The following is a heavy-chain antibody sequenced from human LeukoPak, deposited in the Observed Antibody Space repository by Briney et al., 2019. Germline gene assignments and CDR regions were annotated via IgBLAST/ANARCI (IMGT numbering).Heavy chain of an antibody. V-gene: IGHV4-59*01. CDR2: IYYSGST. CDR3: ARGTTVTWCYYYMDV. CDR1: GGSISSYY. Sequence: SETLSLTCTVSGGSISSYYWSWIRQPPGKGLEWIGYIYYSGSTNYNPSLKSRVTISVDTSKNQFSLKLSSVTAADTAVYYCARGTTVTWCYYYMDVWGKGTTVTVSS. J-gene: IGHJ6*03. D-gene: IGHD4-17*01.